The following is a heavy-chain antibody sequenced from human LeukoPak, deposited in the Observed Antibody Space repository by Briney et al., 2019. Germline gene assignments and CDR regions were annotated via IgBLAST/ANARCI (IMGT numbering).Heavy chain of an antibody. CDR3: ARHPSGRMWLQQGGWFDP. CDR1: GGSFRGDYY. Sequence: SETLSLTCTVSGGSFRGDYYWAWIRQPPGKGLEWIGSMYHNGSTYYNPSLKSRVTISVDTSKNQFSLKLSSVTAADTAVYYCARHPSGRMWLQQGGWFDPWGQGTLVTVSS. J-gene: IGHJ5*02. V-gene: IGHV4-39*01. CDR2: MYHNGST. D-gene: IGHD5-24*01.